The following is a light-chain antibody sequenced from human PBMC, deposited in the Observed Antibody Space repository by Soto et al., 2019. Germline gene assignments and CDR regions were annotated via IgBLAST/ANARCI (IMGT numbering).Light chain of an antibody. CDR1: QDIRKY. CDR3: QQYDHLIT. J-gene: IGKJ5*01. Sequence: DIQMTQSPSSLSASVGDRVTITCQASQDIRKYLNWYQHKPGKAPKLLIYDTSNLETGVSSRFSGSGSGTDFTFTISSLQPEDIATYYCQQYDHLITFGQGTRLEIQ. V-gene: IGKV1-33*01. CDR2: DTS.